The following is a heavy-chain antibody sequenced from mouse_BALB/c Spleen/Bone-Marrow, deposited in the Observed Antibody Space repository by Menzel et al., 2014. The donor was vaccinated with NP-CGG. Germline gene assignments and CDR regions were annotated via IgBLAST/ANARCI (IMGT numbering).Heavy chain of an antibody. Sequence: QVQLKHSGPGLVQPSQSLSITCTVSGFSLTTYAVHWVRQSPGKGLEWLGVIWSGVNTDYNTAFISRLSITKANSNSQVFIKMNSLQADDTAIYYCARNSDWFAYWGQGTLVTVSA. CDR3: ARNSDWFAY. CDR2: IWSGVNT. J-gene: IGHJ3*01. CDR1: GFSLTTYA. V-gene: IGHV2-4-1*01.